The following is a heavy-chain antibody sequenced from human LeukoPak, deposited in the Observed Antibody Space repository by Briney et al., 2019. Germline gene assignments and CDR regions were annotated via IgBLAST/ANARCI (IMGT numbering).Heavy chain of an antibody. CDR2: ISYDGSNK. CDR3: AKDSRSGYYHDY. CDR1: GFTFSSYG. J-gene: IGHJ4*02. D-gene: IGHD3-22*01. V-gene: IGHV3-30*18. Sequence: GGSLRLSCAASGFTFSSYGMHWVRQAPGKGLEWVAVISYDGSNKYYADSVKGRFTISRDNSKNTLYLQMNSLRAEDTAVYYCAKDSRSGYYHDYWGQGTLVTVSS.